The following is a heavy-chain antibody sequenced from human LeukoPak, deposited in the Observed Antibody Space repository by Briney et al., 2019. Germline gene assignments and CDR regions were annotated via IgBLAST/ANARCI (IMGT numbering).Heavy chain of an antibody. D-gene: IGHD5-24*01. Sequence: GGALRLSCGASGLTVSSNYISWVRQAPGKGLEWVSVIYSGGSTYYADSVKGRFTISRDNSKNTLYLQMNSLRAEDTAVYYCASPDGYNTGFDYWGQGTLVTVSS. V-gene: IGHV3-53*01. CDR3: ASPDGYNTGFDY. CDR2: IYSGGST. CDR1: GLTVSSNY. J-gene: IGHJ4*02.